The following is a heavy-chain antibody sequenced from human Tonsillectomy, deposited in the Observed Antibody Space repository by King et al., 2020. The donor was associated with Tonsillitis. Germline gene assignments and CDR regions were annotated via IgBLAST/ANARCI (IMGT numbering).Heavy chain of an antibody. V-gene: IGHV3-7*01. Sequence: VQLVESGGGLVQPGGSLRLSCAASGFTFTSYWMSWVRQAQGKGLEWVVNIKQDGSEKYYVDSVKGRFTISRDNAKKSLYLQMNSLRAEDTAVYYCARGYGDYGDAFDIWGQGTMFSVSS. D-gene: IGHD4-17*01. J-gene: IGHJ3*02. CDR2: IKQDGSEK. CDR1: GFTFTSYW. CDR3: ARGYGDYGDAFDI.